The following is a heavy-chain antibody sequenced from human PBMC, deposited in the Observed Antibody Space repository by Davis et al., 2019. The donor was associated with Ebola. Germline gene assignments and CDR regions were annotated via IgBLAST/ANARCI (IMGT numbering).Heavy chain of an antibody. V-gene: IGHV4-59*12. CDR3: ARTTRGSGWFLDY. CDR1: GGSISSYY. CDR2: IFDSGST. J-gene: IGHJ4*02. D-gene: IGHD6-19*01. Sequence: MPGGSLRLSCTVSGGSISSYYWSWIRQPPGKGLEWIGEIFDSGSTNYNPSLKSRVTLSVDTSKNQFSLKLTSMTVADTAVYYCARTTRGSGWFLDYWGQGTLVTVSS.